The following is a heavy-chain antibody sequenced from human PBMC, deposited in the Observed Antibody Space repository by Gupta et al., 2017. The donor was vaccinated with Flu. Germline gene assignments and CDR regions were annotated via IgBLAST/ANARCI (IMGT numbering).Heavy chain of an antibody. Sequence: EVQLVASGGGLVKPGGSLRLSCAASGFTFSSYSMNWVRQAPGKGLEWVSSISSSSSYIYYADSVKGRFTISRDNAKNSLYLQMNSLRAEDTAVYYCARDHTDYYYYGMDVWGQGTTVTVSS. CDR2: ISSSSSYI. V-gene: IGHV3-21*01. CDR3: ARDHTDYYYYGMDV. CDR1: GFTFSSYS. D-gene: IGHD5-18*01. J-gene: IGHJ6*02.